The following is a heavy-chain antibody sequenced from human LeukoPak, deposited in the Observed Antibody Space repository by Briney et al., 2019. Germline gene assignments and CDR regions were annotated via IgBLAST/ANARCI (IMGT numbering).Heavy chain of an antibody. CDR1: GFTYIHYD. Sequence: PGRSLRLSGTASGFTYIHYDMHWLRQAPGKGLEWVAVIWSDGTEKYYGDAVKGRFTISRDNSRNTLYLQMNSLRGEDTAVYYCAKDAQRGFDYSNSLDKWGQGTLVTVSS. CDR3: AKDAQRGFDYSNSLDK. D-gene: IGHD4-11*01. J-gene: IGHJ4*02. CDR2: IWSDGTEK. V-gene: IGHV3-33*06.